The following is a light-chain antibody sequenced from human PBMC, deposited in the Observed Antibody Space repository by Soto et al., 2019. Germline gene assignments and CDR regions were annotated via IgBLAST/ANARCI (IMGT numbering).Light chain of an antibody. Sequence: EIVLTQSPATLSLSPGERATLSCRASQSVSSYLAWYQQKPGQAPRLLIYDASNRATGIPARFSGSGSGTDFTRTISSLEPEDLAVYFCQQRSNWLDTFGQGTKLEIK. CDR2: DAS. V-gene: IGKV3-11*01. CDR1: QSVSSY. CDR3: QQRSNWLDT. J-gene: IGKJ2*01.